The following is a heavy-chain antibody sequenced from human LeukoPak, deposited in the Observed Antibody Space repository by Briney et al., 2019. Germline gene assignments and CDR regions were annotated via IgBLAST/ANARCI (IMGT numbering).Heavy chain of an antibody. CDR2: IRSKAYGGTT. CDR1: GFTFGDYA. CDR3: TREGYDSSGYYIRGDY. Sequence: GGSLRLSCAASGFTFGDYAMSWVRQAPGKGLEWVGFIRSKAYGGTTEYAASVKGRFTISRDDSKSIAYLQMNSLKTEDTAVYYCTREGYDSSGYYIRGDYWGQGTLVTVSS. D-gene: IGHD3-22*01. V-gene: IGHV3-49*04. J-gene: IGHJ4*02.